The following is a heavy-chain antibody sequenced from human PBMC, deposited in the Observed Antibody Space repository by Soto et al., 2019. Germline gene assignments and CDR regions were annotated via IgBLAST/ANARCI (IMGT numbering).Heavy chain of an antibody. CDR1: GYIFSDYW. Sequence: PGESLKISCKVSGYIFSDYWIGWVRQMPGKGLGWMGIIFPGDSDIKYSPSFQGQVTISADKSISTAHLQWSSLKASDTGTYYCGRFGIGGCLGGRCFTSFHYYGMDVWGQGTTVTVSS. J-gene: IGHJ6*02. CDR3: GRFGIGGCLGGRCFTSFHYYGMDV. V-gene: IGHV5-51*01. CDR2: IFPGDSDI. D-gene: IGHD2-15*01.